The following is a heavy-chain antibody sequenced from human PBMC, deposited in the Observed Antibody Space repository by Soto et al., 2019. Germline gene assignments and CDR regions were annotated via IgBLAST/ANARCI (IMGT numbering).Heavy chain of an antibody. J-gene: IGHJ6*02. D-gene: IGHD2-8*01. Sequence: ASVKVSCEASGYSFTDYHIHWVRQAPGQGLEWLGRINPKSGGTSTAQKIQGWVTMTTDTSISTASMELTRLTSDDTAIYYCARGDSTDCSNGVCSFFYNHDMDVWGQGTTVTVSS. CDR2: INPKSGGT. V-gene: IGHV1-2*04. CDR3: ARGDSTDCSNGVCSFFYNHDMDV. CDR1: GYSFTDYH.